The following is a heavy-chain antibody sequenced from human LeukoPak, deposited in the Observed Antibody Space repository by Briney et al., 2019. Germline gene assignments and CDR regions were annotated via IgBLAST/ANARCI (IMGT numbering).Heavy chain of an antibody. J-gene: IGHJ4*02. V-gene: IGHV1-69*13. CDR2: IIPIFGTA. CDR1: GYTFTSYY. Sequence: SVEVSCKASGYTFTSYYMHWVRQAPGQGLEWMGGIIPIFGTANYAQKFQGRVTITADESTSTAYMELSSLRSEDTAVYYCARALSDCSSTSCLNDYLLPGDYWGQGTLVTVSS. CDR3: ARALSDCSSTSCLNDYLLPGDY. D-gene: IGHD2-2*01.